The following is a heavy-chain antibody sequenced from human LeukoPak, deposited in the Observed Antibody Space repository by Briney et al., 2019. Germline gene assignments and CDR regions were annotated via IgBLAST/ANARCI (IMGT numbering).Heavy chain of an antibody. CDR2: IIPFFPAP. CDR1: GYTFTSYG. V-gene: IGHV1-69*13. J-gene: IGHJ4*02. Sequence: ASVKVSCKASGYTFTSYGISWVRQAPGQGLEWLGDIIPFFPAPNYAQKLQGRVTISANESTSTVYMELRGLTYEDTAVYYCARGLSSSWPHPFDYWGQGTLVTVSS. CDR3: ARGLSSSWPHPFDY. D-gene: IGHD6-13*01.